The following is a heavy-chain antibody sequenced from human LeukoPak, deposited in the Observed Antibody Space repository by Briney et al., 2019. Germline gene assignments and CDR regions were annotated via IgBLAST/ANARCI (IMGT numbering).Heavy chain of an antibody. V-gene: IGHV4-4*07. J-gene: IGHJ4*02. D-gene: IGHD3-9*01. CDR1: GGSISSYY. CDR2: FYFSGTT. Sequence: SETLSLTCTVSGGSISSYYWSWIRQPAGKGLEWIGRFYFSGTTDFSPSLKSRVTVSVDTSKNQFSLKLRSVTAADTAVYYCAKTNYDILTGPFDYWGQGTLFIVSS. CDR3: AKTNYDILTGPFDY.